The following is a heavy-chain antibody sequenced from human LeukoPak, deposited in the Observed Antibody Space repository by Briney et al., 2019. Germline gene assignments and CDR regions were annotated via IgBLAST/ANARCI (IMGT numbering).Heavy chain of an antibody. V-gene: IGHV3-30*04. CDR2: ISYDGSNK. CDR3: ARDRDDILTGFLNY. D-gene: IGHD3-9*01. Sequence: GESLRLSCAASGLTFSSYAMHWVRQAPGKGLEWVAVISYDGSNKYYADSVKGRFTISRDNTKNTLYLQMNSLRAEDTAVYYCARDRDDILTGFLNYWGQGTLVTVSS. J-gene: IGHJ4*02. CDR1: GLTFSSYA.